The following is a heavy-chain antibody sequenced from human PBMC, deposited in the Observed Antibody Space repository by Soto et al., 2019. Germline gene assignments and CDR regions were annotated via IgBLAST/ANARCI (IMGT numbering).Heavy chain of an antibody. CDR2: IYYSGST. CDR3: ARADWLWNWFDP. D-gene: IGHD3-9*01. J-gene: IGHJ5*02. V-gene: IGHV4-31*03. Sequence: SETLSLTCTVSGGSISSSSYYWGWIRQPPGKGLEWIGYIYYSGSTYYNPSLKSRVTISVDTSKNQFSLKLSSVTAADTAVYYCARADWLWNWFDPWGQGTLVTV. CDR1: GGSISSSSYY.